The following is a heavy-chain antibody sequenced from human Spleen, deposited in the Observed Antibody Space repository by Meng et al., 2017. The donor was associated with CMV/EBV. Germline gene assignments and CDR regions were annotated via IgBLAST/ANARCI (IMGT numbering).Heavy chain of an antibody. V-gene: IGHV3-48*04. Sequence: GESLKISCVVSGFTFSNYAMSWVRQAPGKGLEWVSYISSSGSTIYYADSVKGRFTISRDNAKNTLYLQMNSLRAEDTAVYYCARVDCGGDCHYYYYYGMDVWGQGTTVTVSS. D-gene: IGHD2-21*01. CDR3: ARVDCGGDCHYYYYYGMDV. CDR2: ISSSGSTI. CDR1: GFTFSNYA. J-gene: IGHJ6*02.